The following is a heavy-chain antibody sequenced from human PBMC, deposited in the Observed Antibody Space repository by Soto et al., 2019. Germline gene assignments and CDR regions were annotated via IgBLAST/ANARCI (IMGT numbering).Heavy chain of an antibody. J-gene: IGHJ4*02. D-gene: IGHD3-10*01. Sequence: TGGSLRLSCAASGFTFSSYAMHWVRQAPGKGLEWVAVISYDGSNKYYADSVKGRFTISRDNSKNTLYLQMNSLRAEDTAVYYCARAMAHYRSPFDYWGQGTLVTVSS. CDR1: GFTFSSYA. CDR2: ISYDGSNK. V-gene: IGHV3-30-3*01. CDR3: ARAMAHYRSPFDY.